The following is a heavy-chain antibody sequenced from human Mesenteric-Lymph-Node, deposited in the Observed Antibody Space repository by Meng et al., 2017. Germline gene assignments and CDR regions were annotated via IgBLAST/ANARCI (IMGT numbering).Heavy chain of an antibody. CDR2: INPNSGGT. CDR1: GYTFTGYY. Sequence: ASVKVSCKASGYTFTGYYMHWVRQAPGQGLEWMGRINPNSGGTNYAQKFQGRVTMTRDTSISTAYMELSRLRSDDTAVYYCARDRYYYDSSGYFSSYYYYYYGMDVWGQGTTVTVSS. D-gene: IGHD3-22*01. CDR3: ARDRYYYDSSGYFSSYYYYYYGMDV. V-gene: IGHV1-2*06. J-gene: IGHJ6*02.